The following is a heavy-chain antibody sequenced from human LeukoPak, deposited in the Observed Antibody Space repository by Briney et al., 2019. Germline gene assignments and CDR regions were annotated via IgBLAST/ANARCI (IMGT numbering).Heavy chain of an antibody. CDR3: APQGDIEHSYVYGKWFDP. Sequence: SETLSLTCAVYGGSFSAYYWTWIRQPPGKGLEWIGETNHSGSSNYNSSLRSRVTISVDTSYKQFSLRLSSVTAADTAVYYCAPQGDIEHSYVYGKWFDPWGQGTRVIVSS. CDR2: TNHSGSS. V-gene: IGHV4-34*01. J-gene: IGHJ5*02. D-gene: IGHD5-18*01. CDR1: GGSFSAYY.